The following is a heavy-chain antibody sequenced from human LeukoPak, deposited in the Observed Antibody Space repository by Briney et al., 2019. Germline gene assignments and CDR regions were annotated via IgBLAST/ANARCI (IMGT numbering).Heavy chain of an antibody. V-gene: IGHV3-23*01. CDR3: AKTDYYDSSGPRYYFDY. CDR2: ISGSGGST. CDR1: GFTFSSYA. Sequence: GGSLRLSCAASGFTFSSYAMSWVRQAPGKGLEWVPAISGSGGSTYYADSVKGRFTISRDNSKNTLYLQMNSLRAEDTAVYYCAKTDYYDSSGPRYYFDYWGQETLVTVSS. D-gene: IGHD3-22*01. J-gene: IGHJ4*02.